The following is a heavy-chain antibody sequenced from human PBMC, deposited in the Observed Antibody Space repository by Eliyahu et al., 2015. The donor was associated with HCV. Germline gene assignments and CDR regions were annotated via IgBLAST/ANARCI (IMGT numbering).Heavy chain of an antibody. CDR2: IYYSGST. V-gene: IGHV4-59*08. CDR3: ARHIPNSSQRGGYFQH. Sequence: QVQLQASGPGLVKPSETLSLTCTVSGXXISSYXXXXIRQPPGKGLEWLGYIYYSGSTNYNPSLKSRITISVDTSKNQFSLKLSSVTAADTAVYYCARHIPNSSQRGGYFQHWGQGTLVTVSS. J-gene: IGHJ1*01. CDR1: GXXISSYX. D-gene: IGHD2/OR15-2a*01.